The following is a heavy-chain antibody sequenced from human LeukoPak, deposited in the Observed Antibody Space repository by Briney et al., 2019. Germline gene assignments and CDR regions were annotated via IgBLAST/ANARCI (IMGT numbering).Heavy chain of an antibody. J-gene: IGHJ4*02. V-gene: IGHV4-59*01. CDR2: IYYSGST. CDR3: ARGYDSSGYLYY. CDR1: GGSISSYY. Sequence: SETLSLTCTVSGGSISSYYWSWIRQPPGKGLEWIGYIYYSGSTNYNPSLKSRVTISVDTSKDQFSLKLSSVTAADTAVYYCARGYDSSGYLYYWGQGTLVTVSS. D-gene: IGHD3-22*01.